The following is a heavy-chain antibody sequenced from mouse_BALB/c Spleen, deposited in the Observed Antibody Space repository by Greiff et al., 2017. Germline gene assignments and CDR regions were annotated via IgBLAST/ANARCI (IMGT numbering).Heavy chain of an antibody. CDR3: ARDGGYGNYYAMDY. CDR1: GYTFTSYY. J-gene: IGHJ4*01. Sequence: QVQLQQSGPELVKPGASVRISCKASGYTFTSYYIHWVKQRPGQGLEWIGWIYPGNVNTKYNEKFKGKATLTADKSSSTAYMQLSSLTSEDSAVYFCARDGGYGNYYAMDYWGQGTSVTVSS. V-gene: IGHV1S56*01. D-gene: IGHD2-1*01. CDR2: IYPGNVNT.